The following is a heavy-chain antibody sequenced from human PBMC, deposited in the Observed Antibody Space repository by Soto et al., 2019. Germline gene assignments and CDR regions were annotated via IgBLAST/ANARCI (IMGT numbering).Heavy chain of an antibody. D-gene: IGHD3-10*01. V-gene: IGHV3-23*01. J-gene: IGHJ6*02. Sequence: GGSLSLSCAASGFTFSSYAMSWVRQASGKGLEWVSAISGSGGSTYYADSVKGRFTISRDNSKNTLYLQMNSLRAEDTAVYYCAKYSGYYGSGSYSNYYYGMDVWGQGTTVTVSS. CDR3: AKYSGYYGSGSYSNYYYGMDV. CDR2: ISGSGGST. CDR1: GFTFSSYA.